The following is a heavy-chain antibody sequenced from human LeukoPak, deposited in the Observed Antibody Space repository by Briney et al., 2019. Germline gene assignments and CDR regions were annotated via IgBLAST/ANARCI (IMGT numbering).Heavy chain of an antibody. CDR1: GGSISSYY. V-gene: IGHV4-59*08. D-gene: IGHD3-9*01. Sequence: KPSETLSLTCTVSGGSISSYYWSWIRQPPGKGPEWIGYIYYSGSTNYNPSLKSRVTISVDTSKNQFSLKLSSVTAADTAVYYCARHVWLQPFDYWGQGTLVTVSS. CDR2: IYYSGST. CDR3: ARHVWLQPFDY. J-gene: IGHJ4*02.